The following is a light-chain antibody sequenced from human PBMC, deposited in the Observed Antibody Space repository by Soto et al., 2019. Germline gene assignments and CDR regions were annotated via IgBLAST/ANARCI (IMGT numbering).Light chain of an antibody. J-gene: IGKJ1*01. V-gene: IGKV1-39*01. CDR1: QRIYTY. Sequence: IQMTQSPSSLSASVGDRVTITCWASQRIYTYVNWYQQKPGRAPKLLIYAASRLQSGVPPRFGGTGSGTDFTLTINTLQPEDFATYYCQQTYSAPPWTFGQGTEVEIK. CDR2: AAS. CDR3: QQTYSAPPWT.